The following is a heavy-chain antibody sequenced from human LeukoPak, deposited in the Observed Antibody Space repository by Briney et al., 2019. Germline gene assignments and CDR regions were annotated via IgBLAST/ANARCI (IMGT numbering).Heavy chain of an antibody. V-gene: IGHV1-2*02. CDR2: INPHSGGT. J-gene: IGHJ4*02. D-gene: IGHD6-6*01. CDR1: GYTFTDYY. CDR3: ARDSSYSSSLYYFGY. Sequence: ASVKVSCKASGYTFTDYYMHWVRPAPGQGLEWMGWINPHSGGTSYAQKFQGRVTMTRDTSISTVYMEVSRLRSDDTAVYYCARDSSYSSSLYYFGYWGQGTLVTVSS.